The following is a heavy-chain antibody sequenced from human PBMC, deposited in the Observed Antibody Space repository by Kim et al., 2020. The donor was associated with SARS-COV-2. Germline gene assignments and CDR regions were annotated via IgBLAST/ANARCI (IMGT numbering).Heavy chain of an antibody. CDR3: ARENQYCSSTSCYMIAGWFDP. CDR1: GFTVSSNY. V-gene: IGHV3-53*04. Sequence: GGSLRLSCAASGFTVSSNYMSWVRQAPGKGLEWVSVIYSGGSTYYADSVKGRFTISRHNSKNTLYLQMNSLRAEDTAVYYCARENQYCSSTSCYMIAGWFDPWGQGTLVTVSS. J-gene: IGHJ5*02. CDR2: IYSGGST. D-gene: IGHD2-2*02.